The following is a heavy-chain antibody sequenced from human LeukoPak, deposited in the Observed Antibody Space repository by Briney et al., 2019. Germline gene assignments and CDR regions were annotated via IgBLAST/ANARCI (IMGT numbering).Heavy chain of an antibody. J-gene: IGHJ5*02. CDR2: ISDDGSNN. Sequence: GRSPRLSCATSGVTFSSYAMGWVRDGPGKWRGWVSVISDDGSNNYYADSVKGRFTISRDNSKNTLYLQTNSLRAEDTAVYYCARAAVTLGGYCSGGSCYNWFDPWGQGTLVTVSS. D-gene: IGHD2-15*01. CDR1: GVTFSSYA. V-gene: IGHV3-30*07. CDR3: ARAAVTLGGYCSGGSCYNWFDP.